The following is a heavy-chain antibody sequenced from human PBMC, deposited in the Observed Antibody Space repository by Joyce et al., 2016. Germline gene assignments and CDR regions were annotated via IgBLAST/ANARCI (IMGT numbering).Heavy chain of an antibody. CDR1: GYVFSAFY. CDR3: ARGGMTLTLDYLDT. CDR2: INPNSGGT. V-gene: IGHV1-2*06. J-gene: IGHJ5*02. D-gene: IGHD2-15*01. Sequence: QEQFVQSGPEIRKPGASVKVSCQTSGYVFSAFYIHWVRQAPGQGFEWMGRINPNSGGTDLSQKFQGRLTLTSDTSMRTSYMELTSLKSDDTAEYYCARGGMTLTLDYLDTWGQGTLVSVSS.